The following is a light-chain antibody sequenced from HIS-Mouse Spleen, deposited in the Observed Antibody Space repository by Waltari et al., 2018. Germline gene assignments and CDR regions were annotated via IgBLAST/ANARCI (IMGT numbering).Light chain of an antibody. V-gene: IGKV3-15*01. Sequence: EIVMTQSPATLSVSPGERATLSCRASQSVSSNLAWYQQKPGQAPRLLIYGASTRATGIPARFSGSGSWTEFTLTISSLQSEDFAVYYCQQYNNWSITFGQGTRLEIK. CDR2: GAS. CDR1: QSVSSN. J-gene: IGKJ5*01. CDR3: QQYNNWSIT.